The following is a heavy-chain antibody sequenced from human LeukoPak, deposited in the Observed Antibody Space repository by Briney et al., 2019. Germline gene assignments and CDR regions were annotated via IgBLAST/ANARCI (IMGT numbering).Heavy chain of an antibody. CDR1: GYTFIGYY. V-gene: IGHV1-2*02. J-gene: IGHJ4*02. CDR2: IDPNSGGT. CDR3: ARDGVVRGVIIY. D-gene: IGHD3-10*01. Sequence: EASVKVSCKASGYTFIGYYMHWVRQAPGQGLEWMGWIDPNSGGTNYAQKFQGRVTMTRDTSISTAHMELSRLTSDDTAVYYCARDGVVRGVIIYWGQGTLVTVSS.